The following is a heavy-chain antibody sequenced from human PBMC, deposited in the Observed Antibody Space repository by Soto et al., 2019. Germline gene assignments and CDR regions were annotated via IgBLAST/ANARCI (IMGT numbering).Heavy chain of an antibody. CDR3: ARADYATGSYYPDY. Sequence: QVQLQESGPGLVKPSQTLSLTCTVSGGSVRRGNYYWSWIRQFPGKGLEWIGYISNSGRTHYNPSLMSRITILVDTSKYQIFLELRSVTAADTALYYCARADYATGSYYPDYWGQGTLVTVSS. J-gene: IGHJ4*02. CDR1: GGSVRRGNYY. V-gene: IGHV4-31*03. D-gene: IGHD3-10*01. CDR2: ISNSGRT.